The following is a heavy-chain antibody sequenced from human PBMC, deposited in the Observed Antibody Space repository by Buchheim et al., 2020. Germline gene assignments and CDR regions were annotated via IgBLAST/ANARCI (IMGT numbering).Heavy chain of an antibody. V-gene: IGHV3-7*01. CDR3: ARQFYGSGSSYFDY. J-gene: IGHJ4*02. CDR1: GFTFSLYW. Sequence: EVQVVESGGGLVQPGESLRLSCAASGFTFSLYWMSWVRQAPGKGLEWVANIKQVGSEKYYVDSVKGRFTISRDSAKNSLYLQMNSLRAEDTAIYYCARQFYGSGSSYFDYWGQGTL. CDR2: IKQVGSEK. D-gene: IGHD3-10*01.